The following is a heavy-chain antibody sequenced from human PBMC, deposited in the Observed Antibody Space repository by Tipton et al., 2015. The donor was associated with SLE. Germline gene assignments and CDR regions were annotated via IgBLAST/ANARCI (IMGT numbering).Heavy chain of an antibody. D-gene: IGHD4-17*01. CDR2: ITRTGGTT. V-gene: IGHV3-23*01. CDR3: VRDAYGDSTVLLDS. Sequence: SLRLSCTASGFVFGSYTMIWVRQAPGKGLEWVSAITRTGGTTYYADSVRGRFTISRDNSQNTLYLQMSSLRAEDTAIYYCVRDAYGDSTVLLDSWGQGTLVTVSS. J-gene: IGHJ4*02. CDR1: GFVFGSYT.